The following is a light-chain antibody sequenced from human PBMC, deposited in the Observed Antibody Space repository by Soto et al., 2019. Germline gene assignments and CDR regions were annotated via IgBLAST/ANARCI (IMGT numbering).Light chain of an antibody. Sequence: EFVLTQSPGTLSLSPGERATLSCRATESVTSNLAWYQQKPGQAPRLLIYGASTRATGIPARFSGSGSGAEFTLTISSLQSEDFAVYYCQQYNSWPPTTFGQGTKV. J-gene: IGKJ1*01. CDR2: GAS. CDR3: QQYNSWPPTT. V-gene: IGKV3-15*01. CDR1: ESVTSN.